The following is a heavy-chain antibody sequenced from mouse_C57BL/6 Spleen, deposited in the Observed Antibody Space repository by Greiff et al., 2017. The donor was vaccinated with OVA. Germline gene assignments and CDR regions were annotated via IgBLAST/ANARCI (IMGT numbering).Heavy chain of an antibody. CDR3: ARHYYGSNYFDY. Sequence: VQLQQSGPELVKPGASVKISCKASGYAFSSSWMNWVKQRPGKGLEWIGRIYPGDGDTNYNGKFKGKATLTADKSSSTAYMQLSSLTSEDSAVYFCARHYYGSNYFDYWGHGTTLTVSS. J-gene: IGHJ2*01. V-gene: IGHV1-82*01. D-gene: IGHD1-1*01. CDR1: GYAFSSSW. CDR2: IYPGDGDT.